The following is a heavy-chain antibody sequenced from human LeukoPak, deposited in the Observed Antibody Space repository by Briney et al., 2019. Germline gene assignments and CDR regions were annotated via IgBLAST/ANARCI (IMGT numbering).Heavy chain of an antibody. J-gene: IGHJ4*02. D-gene: IGHD1-26*01. CDR1: GYTFTSYG. Sequence: ASVKVSCKASGYTFTSYGINWLRQAPGQGLEWMGWISAYNGNRNYAQRFQGRVTMTTNSSTRTDYMELRSLRSDDTAIYYCARNRVGETGYFDYWHQGPRDSVSS. CDR2: ISAYNGNR. V-gene: IGHV1-18*01. CDR3: ARNRVGETGYFDY.